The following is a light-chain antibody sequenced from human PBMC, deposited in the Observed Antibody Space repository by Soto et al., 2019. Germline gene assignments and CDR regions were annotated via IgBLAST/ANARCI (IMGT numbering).Light chain of an antibody. CDR1: SSDVGGYNY. V-gene: IGLV2-14*01. CDR2: DVS. Sequence: QSALTQPASVSGSPGQSITISCTGTSSDVGGYNYVSWYQQHPGKAPKLMIYDVSNRPSGVSNRFSGSKSGNTASLTISGLQAEDEAYYYCSSYTSSSGVFGGGTKVTVL. CDR3: SSYTSSSGV. J-gene: IGLJ2*01.